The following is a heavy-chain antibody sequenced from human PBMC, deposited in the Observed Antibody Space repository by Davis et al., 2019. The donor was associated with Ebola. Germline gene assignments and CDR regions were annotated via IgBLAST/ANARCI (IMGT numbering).Heavy chain of an antibody. CDR2: ISSSSSTI. CDR1: GFTFSSYS. Sequence: GESLKISCAASGFTFSSYSMNWVRQAPGKGLEWVSYISSSSSTIYYADSVKGRFTISRDNAKNSLYLQMNSLRDEDTAVYYCARAEYDILTGYYDYWGQGTLVTVSS. D-gene: IGHD3-9*01. J-gene: IGHJ4*02. V-gene: IGHV3-48*02. CDR3: ARAEYDILTGYYDY.